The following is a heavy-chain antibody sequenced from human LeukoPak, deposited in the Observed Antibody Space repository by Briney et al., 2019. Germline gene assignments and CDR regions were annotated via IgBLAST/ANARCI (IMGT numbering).Heavy chain of an antibody. J-gene: IGHJ4*02. Sequence: ASVKVSCKASGYTFTRYGISWVRQAPGQGLEWMGWISAYNGNTNDAQKLQGRVTMTTDTSTSTAYMELRSLRSDDTAVYYCAKSQGGGHRSLRITMVRGVIRDFDYWGQGTLVTVSS. CDR3: AKSQGGGHRSLRITMVRGVIRDFDY. CDR1: GYTFTRYG. CDR2: ISAYNGNT. D-gene: IGHD3-10*01. V-gene: IGHV1-18*04.